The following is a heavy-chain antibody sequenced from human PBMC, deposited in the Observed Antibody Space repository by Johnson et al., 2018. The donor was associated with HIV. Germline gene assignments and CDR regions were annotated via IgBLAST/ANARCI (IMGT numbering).Heavy chain of an antibody. Sequence: QVQLVESGGGLVQPGGSLSLSCAASGFTFEDYGMSWVRQPPGKGLEWVAVISYDGSNEYYVESVKGRLTISRDNSKNTLYLQMNSLRAEDTAVYYCARDRLWFGESDAFDIWGQGTMVTVSS. D-gene: IGHD3-10*01. J-gene: IGHJ3*02. V-gene: IGHV3-30*03. CDR3: ARDRLWFGESDAFDI. CDR1: GFTFEDYG. CDR2: ISYDGSNE.